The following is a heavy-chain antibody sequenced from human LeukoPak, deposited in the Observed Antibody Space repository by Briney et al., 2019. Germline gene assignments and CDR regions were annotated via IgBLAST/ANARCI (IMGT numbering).Heavy chain of an antibody. CDR2: INPNSGGT. CDR1: GYTFTGYY. CDR3: ARELELQVTYFDY. V-gene: IGHV1-2*02. J-gene: IGHJ4*02. Sequence: ASVKVSCKASGYTFTGYYIHWVRQAPGQGLEWMGWINPNSGGTNYAQKFQGRVTMTRDTSISTAYMELSRLRSDDTAVYYCARELELQVTYFDYWGQGTLVTVSS. D-gene: IGHD1-7*01.